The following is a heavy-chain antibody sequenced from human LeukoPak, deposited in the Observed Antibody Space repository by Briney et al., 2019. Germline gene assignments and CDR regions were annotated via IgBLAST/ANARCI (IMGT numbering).Heavy chain of an antibody. J-gene: IGHJ1*01. CDR2: ISYDGSNK. CDR1: GFTFSSYA. Sequence: GGSLRLSFAASGFTFSSYAMHWVRQAPGKGLEWVADISYDGSNKYYADSVKGRFTISRDNSKNTLYLQMNSLRAEDTAVYYCARDMYYDSSGYYSKWGEGTLVTLSS. V-gene: IGHV3-30-3*01. D-gene: IGHD3-22*01. CDR3: ARDMYYDSSGYYSK.